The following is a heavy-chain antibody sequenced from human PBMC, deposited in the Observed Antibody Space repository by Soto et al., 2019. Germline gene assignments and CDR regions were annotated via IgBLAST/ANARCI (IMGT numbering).Heavy chain of an antibody. D-gene: IGHD6-13*01. J-gene: IGHJ6*02. Sequence: QVQLVQSGAEVKKPGSSVKVSCKASGGTFSSYAISWVRQAPGQGLEWMGGIIPIFGTANYAQKFQGRVTISADESTSTAYMELSSLRSEDTAVYYCARPFELYSSSWLCMDVWGQGTTVTVSS. CDR3: ARPFELYSSSWLCMDV. V-gene: IGHV1-69*01. CDR2: IIPIFGTA. CDR1: GGTFSSYA.